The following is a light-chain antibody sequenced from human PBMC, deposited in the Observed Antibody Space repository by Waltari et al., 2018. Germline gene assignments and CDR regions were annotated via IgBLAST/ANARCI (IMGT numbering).Light chain of an antibody. CDR3: QQYYSTPRT. CDR2: WAS. V-gene: IGKV4-1*01. CDR1: QYVLYSSNNKNY. J-gene: IGKJ1*01. Sequence: DIVMTQSPDSLAVSLGERATINCKSSQYVLYSSNNKNYLAWYQQKPGQPPKLLIYWASARESGVPDRFSGCGSGTDFTLTISSLQAEDVAVYYCQQYYSTPRTFGQGTKVEIK.